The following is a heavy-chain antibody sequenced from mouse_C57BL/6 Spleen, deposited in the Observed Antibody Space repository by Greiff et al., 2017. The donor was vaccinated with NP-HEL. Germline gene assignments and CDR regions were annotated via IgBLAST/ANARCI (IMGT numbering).Heavy chain of an antibody. J-gene: IGHJ2*01. Sequence: QVQLQQPGAELVKPGASVKLSCKASGYTFTSYWMHWVKQRPGQGLEWIGMIHPNSGSTNYNEKFKSKATLTVDKSSSTAYMQLSSLTSEDSAVYYCARWITTVVAGGYFDNWGQGTTLTVSS. D-gene: IGHD1-1*01. V-gene: IGHV1-64*01. CDR3: ARWITTVVAGGYFDN. CDR1: GYTFTSYW. CDR2: IHPNSGST.